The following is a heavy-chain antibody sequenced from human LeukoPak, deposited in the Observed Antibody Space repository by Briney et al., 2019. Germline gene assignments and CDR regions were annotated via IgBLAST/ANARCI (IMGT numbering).Heavy chain of an antibody. Sequence: PGRSLRLSCAASGFTFSSYAMHWVRQAPGKGLEWVAVISYDGSNKYYADSVKGRFTISRDNSKNTLYLQMNSLRAEDTAVYYCARDFTFDSVAGSPSYWGQGTLVTVSS. D-gene: IGHD6-19*01. V-gene: IGHV3-30-3*01. CDR1: GFTFSSYA. J-gene: IGHJ4*02. CDR3: ARDFTFDSVAGSPSY. CDR2: ISYDGSNK.